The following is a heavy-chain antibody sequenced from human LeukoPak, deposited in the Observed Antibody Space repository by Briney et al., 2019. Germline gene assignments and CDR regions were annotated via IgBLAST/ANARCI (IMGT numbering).Heavy chain of an antibody. V-gene: IGHV3-48*04. J-gene: IGHJ4*02. D-gene: IGHD6-25*01. CDR3: ERDASGHDLPFDS. CDR2: ISGGGETR. Sequence: GSRRLSCAASGFTFSSYSMNWVSQAPGKGLEWVSYISGGGETRYYADSGKGRFTISKDNGKNSLYLQMNSLRAEDTAVYYCERDASGHDLPFDSWGQGTLVTVSS. CDR1: GFTFSSYS.